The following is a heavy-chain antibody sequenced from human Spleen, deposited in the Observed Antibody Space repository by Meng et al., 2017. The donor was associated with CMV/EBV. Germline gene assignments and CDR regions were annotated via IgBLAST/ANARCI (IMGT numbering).Heavy chain of an antibody. Sequence: QGQLQQWGAGLLNPSETLSLTCAVYGGSFSGYYWSWIRQPPGKGLEWIGEINHSGSTNYNPSLKSRVTISVDTSKNQFSLKLSSVTAADTAVYYCARAPSHGNWFDPWGQGTLVTVSS. CDR1: GGSFSGYY. J-gene: IGHJ5*02. V-gene: IGHV4-34*01. CDR3: ARAPSHGNWFDP. CDR2: INHSGST.